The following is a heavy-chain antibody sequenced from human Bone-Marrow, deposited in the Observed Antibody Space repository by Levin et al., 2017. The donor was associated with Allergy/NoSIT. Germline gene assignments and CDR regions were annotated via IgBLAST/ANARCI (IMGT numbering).Heavy chain of an antibody. V-gene: IGHV3-23*01. CDR2: INANGFTT. CDR1: GFTFSTYA. Sequence: GGSLRLSCAASGFTFSTYAMSWVRQAPGKGLAWVSIINANGFTTFYADSVRGRFTISRDNSKNTVYLQMNSLTAEDTAVYYCAKNWAPTSGWSSSFDWWGQGTLVTVSS. D-gene: IGHD6-19*01. CDR3: AKNWAPTSGWSSSFDW. J-gene: IGHJ4*02.